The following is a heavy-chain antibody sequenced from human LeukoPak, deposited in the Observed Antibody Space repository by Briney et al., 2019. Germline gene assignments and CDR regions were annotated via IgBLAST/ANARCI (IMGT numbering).Heavy chain of an antibody. CDR2: ISYDGSNK. J-gene: IGHJ4*01. CDR1: GFTFNNYA. D-gene: IGHD3/OR15-3a*01. Sequence: GRSLRLSCAASGFTFNNYAMHWVRQAPGKGLEWVAVISYDGSNKYYTDSVKGRFTISRDNSKNTLYLQMNSLRSEDTAVYFCARDSGFSGTQRGEYWGHGTLVTVCS. CDR3: ARDSGFSGTQRGEY. V-gene: IGHV3-30*04.